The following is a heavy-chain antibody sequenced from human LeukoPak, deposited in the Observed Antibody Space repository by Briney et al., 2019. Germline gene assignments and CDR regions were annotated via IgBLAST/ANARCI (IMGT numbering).Heavy chain of an antibody. J-gene: IGHJ4*02. CDR1: GYTFTGYY. CDR3: APSEFCSGGNCYGYYFDY. Sequence: GASVKVSCKASGYTFTGYYMYWVRQAPGQGLEWMGWINPNSGDTNYAQKFQGRVTMTRDTSISTAYMEPSRLRSDDTAVYYCAPSEFCSGGNCYGYYFDYWGQGTLVTVSS. CDR2: INPNSGDT. D-gene: IGHD2-15*01. V-gene: IGHV1-2*02.